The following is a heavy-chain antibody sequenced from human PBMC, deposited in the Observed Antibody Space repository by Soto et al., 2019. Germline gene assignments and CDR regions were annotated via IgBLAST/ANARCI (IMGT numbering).Heavy chain of an antibody. Sequence: QVQLRESGPGLVRPSETLSLTCTVSGGSITGYYWTWIRQPQGKGLEWIGYIYDSGTTTYNAALTSRVTISADTSKNQFSLNLRSVTAADTAVYYCARRNYGEEGYFFDFWGQGLLVTVSS. J-gene: IGHJ4*02. CDR1: GGSITGYY. V-gene: IGHV4-59*08. CDR3: ARRNYGEEGYFFDF. CDR2: IYDSGTT. D-gene: IGHD4-17*01.